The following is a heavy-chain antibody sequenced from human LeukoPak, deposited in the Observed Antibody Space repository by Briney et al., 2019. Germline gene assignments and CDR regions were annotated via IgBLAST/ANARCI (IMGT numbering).Heavy chain of an antibody. CDR3: VRDGPLMRGTYYYMDV. Sequence: SETLSLTCAVYGGSFSGYYWSWIRQPPGKGLEWIGEINHSGSTNYNPSLKSRVTISVDTSKNQFSLKLSSVTAADTAVYYCVRDGPLMRGTYYYMDVWGKGTTVTVSS. CDR2: INHSGST. D-gene: IGHD1-1*01. J-gene: IGHJ6*03. V-gene: IGHV4-34*01. CDR1: GGSFSGYY.